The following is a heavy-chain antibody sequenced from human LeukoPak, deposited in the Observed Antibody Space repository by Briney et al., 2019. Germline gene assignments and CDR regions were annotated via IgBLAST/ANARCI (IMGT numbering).Heavy chain of an antibody. J-gene: IGHJ4*02. CDR3: ARVRSQHSITYYFDY. V-gene: IGHV1-69*13. Sequence: ASVKVSCKASGGTFSSYAISWVRQAPGQGLEWMGGIIPIFGTANYAQKFQGRVTITADESTSTAYMELSSLRSEDTAVYYCARVRSQHSITYYFDYWGQGTLVTVSS. CDR2: IIPIFGTA. CDR1: GGTFSSYA. D-gene: IGHD2-21*01.